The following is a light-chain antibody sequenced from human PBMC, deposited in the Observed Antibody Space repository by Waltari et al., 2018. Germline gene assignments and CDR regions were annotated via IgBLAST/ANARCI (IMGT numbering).Light chain of an antibody. CDR2: QIN. J-gene: IGLJ3*02. CDR1: SGSVSSTSY. Sequence: QTVVTQEPSLSVSPGGTVTLTCALSSGSVSSTSYASWYQQTPGQAPRTLVYQINHRSSGVPDLFSGSMLGNKAALTITGAQAEDESDYYCVLYMGSGIWVFGGGTKLTVL. CDR3: VLYMGSGIWV. V-gene: IGLV8-61*01.